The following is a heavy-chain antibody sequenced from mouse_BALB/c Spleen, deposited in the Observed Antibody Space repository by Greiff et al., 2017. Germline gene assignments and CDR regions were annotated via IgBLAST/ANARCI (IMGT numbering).Heavy chain of an antibody. V-gene: IGHV5-12-1*01. CDR2: ISSGGGST. D-gene: IGHD1-1*02. J-gene: IGHJ1*01. CDR3: ARHGGGYYWYFDV. CDR1: GFAFSSYD. Sequence: DVMLVESGGGLVKPGGSLKLSCAASGFAFSSYDMSWVRQTPEKRLAWVAYISSGGGSTYYPDTVKGRFTISRDNAKNTLYLQMSSLKSEDTAMYYCARHGGGYYWYFDVWGAGTTVTVSA.